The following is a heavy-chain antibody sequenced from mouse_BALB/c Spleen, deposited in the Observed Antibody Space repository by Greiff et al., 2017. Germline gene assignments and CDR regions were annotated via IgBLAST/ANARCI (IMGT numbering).Heavy chain of an antibody. V-gene: IGHV5-12-2*01. CDR2: ISNGGGST. CDR1: GFTFSSYT. Sequence: EVKVVESGGGLVQPGGSLKLSCAASGFTFSSYTMSWVRQTPEKRLEWVAYISNGGGSTYYPDTVKGRFTISRDNAKNTLYLQMSSLKSEDTAMYYCARHGYGSYAMDYWGQGTSVTVSS. J-gene: IGHJ4*01. CDR3: ARHGYGSYAMDY. D-gene: IGHD2-10*02.